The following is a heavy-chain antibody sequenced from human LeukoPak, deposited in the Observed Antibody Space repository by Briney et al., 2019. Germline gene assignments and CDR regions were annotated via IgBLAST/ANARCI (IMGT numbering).Heavy chain of an antibody. CDR3: APDLRGAAWSLDY. D-gene: IGHD2-15*01. Sequence: GGTLRLSCAASGLTFRNYGMSWVRPAPGKGLEGVSVVSDSGSSAYYTDSVKGRFTISRDNSKNTLYLQMNSLRAEDTAVYYCAPDLRGAAWSLDYWGQGTLVTVSS. J-gene: IGHJ4*02. V-gene: IGHV3-23*01. CDR1: GLTFRNYG. CDR2: VSDSGSSA.